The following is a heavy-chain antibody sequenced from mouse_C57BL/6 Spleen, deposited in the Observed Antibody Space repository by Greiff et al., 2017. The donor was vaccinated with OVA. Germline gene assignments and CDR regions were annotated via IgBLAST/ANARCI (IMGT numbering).Heavy chain of an antibody. Sequence: QVQLKQPGAELVKPGASVKLSCKASGYTFTSYWMHWVKQRPGQGLEWIGMIHPNSGSTNYNEKFKSKATLTVDTSSSTAYMQLSSLTSEDSAVYDCARCQAIITTAVAVVGYFDVWGTETTVTVSS. CDR1: GYTFTSYW. CDR2: IHPNSGST. V-gene: IGHV1-64*01. J-gene: IGHJ1*03. CDR3: ARCQAIITTAVAVVGYFDV. D-gene: IGHD1-1*01.